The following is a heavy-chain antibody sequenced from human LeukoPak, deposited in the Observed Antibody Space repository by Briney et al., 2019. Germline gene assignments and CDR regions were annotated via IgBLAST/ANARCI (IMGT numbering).Heavy chain of an antibody. J-gene: IGHJ4*02. CDR1: GGTFSSYA. V-gene: IGHV1-69*01. Sequence: GASVKVSCKAPGGTFSSYAISWVRQAPGQGLEWMGGIIPIFGTANYAQKFQGRVTITADESTSTAYMELSSLRSEDTAIYYCASNPPNTGDFYYWGLGTLVTVSS. D-gene: IGHD1-1*01. CDR2: IIPIFGTA. CDR3: ASNPPNTGDFYY.